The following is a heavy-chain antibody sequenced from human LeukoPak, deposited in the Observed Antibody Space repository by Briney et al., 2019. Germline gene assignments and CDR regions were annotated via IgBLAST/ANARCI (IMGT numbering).Heavy chain of an antibody. J-gene: IGHJ4*02. CDR1: GYTFTGYY. CDR3: ASRYCSSTSCYPH. V-gene: IGHV1-2*06. Sequence: ASVKVSCKASGYTFTGYYMHWVRQAPGQGLGWMGRINPNSGGTNYAQKFQGRVTMTRDTSISTAYMELSRLRSDDTAVYYCASRYCSSTSCYPHWGQGTLVTVSS. CDR2: INPNSGGT. D-gene: IGHD2-2*01.